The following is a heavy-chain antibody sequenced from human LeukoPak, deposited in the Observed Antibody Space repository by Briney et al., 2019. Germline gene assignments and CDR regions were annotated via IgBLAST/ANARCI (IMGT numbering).Heavy chain of an antibody. CDR3: ARGRGRIPWSGYPSREAAGYYYYGMDV. CDR2: INHSGST. J-gene: IGHJ6*02. D-gene: IGHD3-3*01. Sequence: KPSETLSLTCAVYGGSFSGYYWSWIRQPPGKGLEWIGEINHSGSTNYNPSLKSRVTISVDTSKNQFSLKLSSVTAADTAVYYCARGRGRIPWSGYPSREAAGYYYYGMDVWGQGTTVTVSS. CDR1: GGSFSGYY. V-gene: IGHV4-34*01.